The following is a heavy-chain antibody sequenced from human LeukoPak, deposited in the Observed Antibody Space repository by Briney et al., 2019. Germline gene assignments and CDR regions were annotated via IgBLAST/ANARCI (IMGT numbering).Heavy chain of an antibody. CDR3: ARHEGSSGWRNWFDP. Sequence: GGSLRLSCAASGFTFSTHGMHWVRQAPGKGLEWVAVISYDGSNKYYADSVKGRFTISRDNSKNTLYLQMNSLRAEDTAVYYCARHEGSSGWRNWFDPWGQGTLVTVSS. J-gene: IGHJ5*02. V-gene: IGHV3-30*19. CDR1: GFTFSTHG. CDR2: ISYDGSNK. D-gene: IGHD6-19*01.